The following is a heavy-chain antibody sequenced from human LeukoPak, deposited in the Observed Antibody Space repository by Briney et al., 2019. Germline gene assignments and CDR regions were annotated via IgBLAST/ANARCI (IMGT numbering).Heavy chain of an antibody. V-gene: IGHV1-18*01. Sequence: ASVKVSCKASGGTFSSYAISWVRQAPGQGLEWMGWISAYNGNTNYAQKRQGRVTMTTDTSTSTAYMELRSLISDDTAVYYCARVASGCSSTSCYAYYYYYYMDVWGKGTTVTISS. J-gene: IGHJ6*03. CDR3: ARVASGCSSTSCYAYYYYYYMDV. CDR2: ISAYNGNT. D-gene: IGHD2-2*01. CDR1: GGTFSSYA.